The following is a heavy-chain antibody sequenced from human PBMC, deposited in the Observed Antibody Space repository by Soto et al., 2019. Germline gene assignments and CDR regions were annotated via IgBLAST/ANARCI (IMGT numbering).Heavy chain of an antibody. J-gene: IGHJ5*02. CDR1: GYTFTNYA. CDR3: ASTFGGVIANNWFDP. CDR2: INSGNGKT. V-gene: IGHV1-3*01. D-gene: IGHD3-16*02. Sequence: ASVKVSCKASGYTFTNYAIHWVRQAPGQRLEWMGWINSGNGKTSYAQKFQGRVTITADESTSTAYMELSSLRSEDTAVYYCASTFGGVIANNWFDPWGQGTLVTVSS.